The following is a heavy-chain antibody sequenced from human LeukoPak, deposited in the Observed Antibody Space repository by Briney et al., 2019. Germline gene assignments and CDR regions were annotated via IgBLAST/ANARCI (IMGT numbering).Heavy chain of an antibody. CDR3: ARGGVCADRHAFDI. J-gene: IGHJ3*02. V-gene: IGHV3-21*01. Sequence: GGSLRLSCAASGFSFSSFSMNWVRQAPGKGLEWVSSISSGTVYIYYIDSVKGRFTISRDNARNSLSLQMNSLRAEDTAVYYCARGGVCADRHAFDIWGQGTMVTVSS. CDR1: GFSFSSFS. CDR2: ISSGTVYI. D-gene: IGHD3-16*01.